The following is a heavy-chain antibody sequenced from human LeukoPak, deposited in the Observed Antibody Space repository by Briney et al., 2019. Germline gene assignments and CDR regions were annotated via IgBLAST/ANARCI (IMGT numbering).Heavy chain of an antibody. D-gene: IGHD4-17*01. CDR1: GGSISYYY. CDR3: AREDPQTTVPEGMDV. Sequence: SETPSLTCTVSGGSISYYYWSWIRQSPGKGLEWIGYIYYSGTTNYNPFLKSRVTISVDTSKNQFSLQLRSVTAADTAVYYCAREDPQTTVPEGMDVWGQGTTVTVSS. V-gene: IGHV4-59*01. CDR2: IYYSGTT. J-gene: IGHJ6*02.